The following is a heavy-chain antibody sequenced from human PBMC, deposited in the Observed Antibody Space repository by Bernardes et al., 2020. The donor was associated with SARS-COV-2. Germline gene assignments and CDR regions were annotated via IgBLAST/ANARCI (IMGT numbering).Heavy chain of an antibody. V-gene: IGHV3-9*01. CDR1: GFTFDDFA. J-gene: IGHJ4*02. CDR2: ISWNSGSI. D-gene: IGHD6-19*01. CDR3: AKDYETGELGIAVEGYCGH. Sequence: SLVLSCAASGFTFDDFAMHWVRHSPGPGLEWVSGISWNSGSIGYAASVKGRFTISRDNAKNSLYLQMNSLRPDDTALYYCAKDYETGELGIAVEGYCGHWGQGTLVTVAS.